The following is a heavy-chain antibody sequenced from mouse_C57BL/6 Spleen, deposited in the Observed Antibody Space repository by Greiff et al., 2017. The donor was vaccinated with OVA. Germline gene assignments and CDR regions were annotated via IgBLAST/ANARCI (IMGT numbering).Heavy chain of an antibody. Sequence: EVQLQQSGPVLVKPGASVKMSCKASGYTFTDYYMNWVKQSHGKSLEWIGVINPYNGGTSYNQKFKGKATLTVDKSSSTAYMELNSLTSEDSAVYYCARSELRGGFDYWGQGTTLTVSS. D-gene: IGHD2-4*01. J-gene: IGHJ2*01. V-gene: IGHV1-19*01. CDR3: ARSELRGGFDY. CDR1: GYTFTDYY. CDR2: INPYNGGT.